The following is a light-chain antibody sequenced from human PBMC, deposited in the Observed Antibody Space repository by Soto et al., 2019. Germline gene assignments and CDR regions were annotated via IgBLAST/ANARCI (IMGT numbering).Light chain of an antibody. Sequence: EIVLTQSPATLSLSPGERATLSCGASQSVGRDYLAWYQQKPGLAPRLLIHGASIRATGIPDRFSGSGSGTDFSLIINRLEPEDLAVYFCQQYASSPLTFGGGTEVEIK. J-gene: IGKJ4*01. CDR2: GAS. V-gene: IGKV3D-20*01. CDR3: QQYASSPLT. CDR1: QSVGRDY.